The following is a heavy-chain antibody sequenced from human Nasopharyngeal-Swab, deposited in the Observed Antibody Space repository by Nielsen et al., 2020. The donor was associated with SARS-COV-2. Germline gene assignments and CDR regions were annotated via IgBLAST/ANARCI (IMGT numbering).Heavy chain of an antibody. V-gene: IGHV3-48*04. D-gene: IGHD3-10*01. CDR3: ARGMWFRELSTTFYYYGMDV. J-gene: IGHJ6*02. CDR2: ISSSSTI. Sequence: EGSLRLSCAASGFTFSSYSMKWVRQAPGKGLEWVSYISSSSTIYYADSVKGRFTISRDNAKNSLYLQMNSLRAEDTAVYYCARGMWFRELSTTFYYYGMDVWGQGTTVTVSS. CDR1: GFTFSSYS.